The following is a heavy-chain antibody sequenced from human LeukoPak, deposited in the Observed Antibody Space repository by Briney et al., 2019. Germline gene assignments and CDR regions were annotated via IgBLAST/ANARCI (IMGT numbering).Heavy chain of an antibody. D-gene: IGHD5-24*01. CDR2: IYYSGST. Sequence: SETLSLTRTVFGGSISSYYWSWIRQPPGKGLDWIGYIYYSGSTNYNPSLKSRVTISVDTSKNQFSLKLSSVTAADTAVYYCARGGATLRWLQLPYYFDYWGQGTLVTVSS. V-gene: IGHV4-59*08. CDR1: GGSISSYY. J-gene: IGHJ4*02. CDR3: ARGGATLRWLQLPYYFDY.